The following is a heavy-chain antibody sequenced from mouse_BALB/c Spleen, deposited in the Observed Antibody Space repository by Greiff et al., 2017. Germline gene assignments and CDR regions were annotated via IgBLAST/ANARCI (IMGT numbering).Heavy chain of an antibody. V-gene: IGHV1-12*01. CDR1: GYTFTSYN. Sequence: LQQPGAELVKPGASVKMSCTASGYTFTSYNMHWVKQTPGQGLEWIGAIYPGNGDTSYNQKFKGKATLTADKSSSTAYMQLSSLTSEDSAVYYCARFFYYVSSYWYFDVWGAGTTVTVSS. CDR2: IYPGNGDT. D-gene: IGHD1-1*01. J-gene: IGHJ1*01. CDR3: ARFFYYVSSYWYFDV.